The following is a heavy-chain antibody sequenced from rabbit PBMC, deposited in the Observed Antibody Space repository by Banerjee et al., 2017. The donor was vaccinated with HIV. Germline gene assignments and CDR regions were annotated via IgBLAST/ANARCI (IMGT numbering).Heavy chain of an antibody. Sequence: QEQLEESGGGLVKPEGSLTLTCKASGFSFSSGYYMCWVRRAPRKGLEWIGCIVAGSGGAYYASWAKGRFTISKTSWTTVTLQMTSLTAADTATYFCTIFGDASSGFNLWGQGTLVTVS. CDR3: TIFGDASSGFNL. J-gene: IGHJ4*01. CDR1: GFSFSSGYY. D-gene: IGHD1-1*01. CDR2: IVAGSGGA. V-gene: IGHV1S45*01.